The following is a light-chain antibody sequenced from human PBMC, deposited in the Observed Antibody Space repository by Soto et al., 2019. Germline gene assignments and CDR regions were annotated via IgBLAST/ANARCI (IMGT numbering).Light chain of an antibody. CDR2: AAS. V-gene: IGKV1-39*01. CDR1: QSISSY. Sequence: DIQMTQSPSSLSASVGDRVTITCRASQSISSYLNWYQQKPGKAPKLLIYAASRLQSGVPSRFSGSGSVTDFTLTNSSLQPEDFATYYCQQSYSTSWTFCQGTKVEIK. J-gene: IGKJ1*01. CDR3: QQSYSTSWT.